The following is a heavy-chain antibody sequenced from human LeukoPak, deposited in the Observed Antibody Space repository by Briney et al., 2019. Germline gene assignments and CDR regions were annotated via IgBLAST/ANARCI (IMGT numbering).Heavy chain of an antibody. CDR2: IKQDGSET. D-gene: IGHD4/OR15-4a*01. V-gene: IGHV3-7*01. J-gene: IGHJ2*01. CDR1: GFTSSVYW. Sequence: GGSLRLSCAASGFTSSVYWMSWVRQAPGKGLEWVANIKQDGSETHYVASVKGRFTISRDNAKSSLYLQMSSLRGDDTAVYYCARLTNRYFDLWGRGTLVSASS. CDR3: ARLTNRYFDL.